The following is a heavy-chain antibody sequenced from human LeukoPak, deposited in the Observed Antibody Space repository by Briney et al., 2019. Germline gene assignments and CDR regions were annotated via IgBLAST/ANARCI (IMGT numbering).Heavy chain of an antibody. D-gene: IGHD2-2*01. CDR3: ARGNEDIVVIPAAFY. V-gene: IGHV1-2*02. J-gene: IGHJ4*02. CDR1: GYTFTGYY. CDR2: INPNSGGT. Sequence: ASVKVSCKASGYTFTGYYMHWVRQAPGQGLEWMGWINPNSGGTNYAQKFQGRVTMTRDTSISTAYMELSRLRSDDTAVYYCARGNEDIVVIPAAFYWGQGTLVTVSS.